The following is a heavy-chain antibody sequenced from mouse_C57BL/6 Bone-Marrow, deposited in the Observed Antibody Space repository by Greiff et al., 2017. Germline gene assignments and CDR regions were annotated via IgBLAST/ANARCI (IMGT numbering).Heavy chain of an antibody. Sequence: QVHVKQPGAELVKPGASVKVSCKASGYTFTSYWMHWVKQRPGQGLEWIGRIHPSDSDTNYNQKFKGKATLTVDKSSSTAYMQLSSLTSEDSAVYYCAIRLEFITTVVTKVYFDYWGQGTTLTVSS. J-gene: IGHJ2*01. CDR1: GYTFTSYW. CDR3: AIRLEFITTVVTKVYFDY. D-gene: IGHD1-1*01. V-gene: IGHV1-74*01. CDR2: IHPSDSDT.